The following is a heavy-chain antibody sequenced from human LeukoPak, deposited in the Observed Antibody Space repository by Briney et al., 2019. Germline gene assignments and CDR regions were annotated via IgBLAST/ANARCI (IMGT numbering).Heavy chain of an antibody. D-gene: IGHD3-22*01. V-gene: IGHV1-18*01. CDR3: ARGALDRSGYCLGPFDL. CDR1: GDTFSIYG. CDR2: IIGYNGNT. J-gene: IGHJ4*02. Sequence: GASETVSCKASGDTFSIYGITWVRQAPGQGLEWMGWIIGYNGNTHYVQRLQGRVTMTTDTSTSTAYMALRSLRSDDTAVYYCARGALDRSGYCLGPFDLWGQGTLVTVSS.